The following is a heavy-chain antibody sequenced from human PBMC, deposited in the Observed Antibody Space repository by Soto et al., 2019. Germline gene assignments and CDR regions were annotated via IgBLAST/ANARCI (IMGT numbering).Heavy chain of an antibody. J-gene: IGHJ3*02. Sequence: RESLKISCEGSGYSFTSYWIGWVRQMPGKGLEWMGIIYPGDSDTRYSPSFQGQVTISADKSISTAYLQWSSLKASDTAMYYCASQEMATKNVDAFDIWGQGTMVTVSS. CDR1: GYSFTSYW. V-gene: IGHV5-51*01. D-gene: IGHD5-12*01. CDR3: ASQEMATKNVDAFDI. CDR2: IYPGDSDT.